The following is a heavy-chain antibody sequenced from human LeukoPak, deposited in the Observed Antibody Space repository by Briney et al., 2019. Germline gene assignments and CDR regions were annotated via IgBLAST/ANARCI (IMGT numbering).Heavy chain of an antibody. CDR1: GFVFSSYA. Sequence: GRSLRLSCAASGFVFSSYAMHWVRQAPGKGLEWVAVISNDGTRKYYPDSVKGRLTISRGNSRKILYLRMDSLRTEDTAVYHCARRRQAGTTTDAFDIWGQGTTVIVSS. D-gene: IGHD1-26*01. V-gene: IGHV3-30*04. CDR2: ISNDGTRK. J-gene: IGHJ3*02. CDR3: ARRRQAGTTTDAFDI.